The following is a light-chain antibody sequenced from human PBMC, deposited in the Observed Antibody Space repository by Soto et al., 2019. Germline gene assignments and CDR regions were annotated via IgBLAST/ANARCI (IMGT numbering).Light chain of an antibody. CDR3: QQDGSSLSIT. CDR1: QSISSW. Sequence: DNQMTQYPSTMSASVRDRVPGSCRASQSISSWLAWYQQKPGKAPKLLIYDASSLESGVPSRFSGSGSGTEFTLTISSLQPDYFATYYCQQDGSSLSITYAQGTRLEI. V-gene: IGKV1-5*01. CDR2: DAS. J-gene: IGKJ5*01.